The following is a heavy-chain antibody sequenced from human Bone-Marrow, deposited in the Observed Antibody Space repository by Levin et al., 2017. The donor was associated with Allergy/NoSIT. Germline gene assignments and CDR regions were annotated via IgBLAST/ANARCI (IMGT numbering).Heavy chain of an antibody. CDR3: ARQRLLWFRETKTEAFYY. V-gene: IGHV5-51*01. CDR2: IYPGDSDT. Sequence: GESLKISCKGSGYSFTSYWIGWVRQMPGKGLEWMGIIYPGDSDTRYSPSFQGQVTISADKSISTAYLQWSSLKASDTAMYYCARQRLLWFRETKTEAFYYWGQGTLVTVSS. J-gene: IGHJ4*02. D-gene: IGHD3-10*01. CDR1: GYSFTSYW.